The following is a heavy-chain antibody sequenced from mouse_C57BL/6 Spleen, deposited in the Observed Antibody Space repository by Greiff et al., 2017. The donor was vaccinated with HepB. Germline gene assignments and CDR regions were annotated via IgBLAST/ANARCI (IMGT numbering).Heavy chain of an antibody. D-gene: IGHD1-1*01. CDR3: ARDHYYGSSSHYFDY. J-gene: IGHJ2*01. CDR2: ISYDGSN. V-gene: IGHV3-6*01. Sequence: ESGPGLVKPSQSLSLTCSVTGYSITSGYYWNWIRQFPGNKLEWMGYISYDGSNNYNPSLKNRISITRDTSKNQFFLKLNSVTTEDTATYYCARDHYYGSSSHYFDYWGQGTTLTVSS. CDR1: GYSITSGYY.